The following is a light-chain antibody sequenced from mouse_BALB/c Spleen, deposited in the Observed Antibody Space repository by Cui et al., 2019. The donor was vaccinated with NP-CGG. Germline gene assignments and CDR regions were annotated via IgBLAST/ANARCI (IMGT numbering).Light chain of an antibody. CDR2: GTN. V-gene: IGLV1*01. Sequence: QSDVTLDSPLTTSPGETVTLTCRSSTGAVTTSNYANWVQEKPDHLFTGLIGGTNNRAPGVPARFSGSLIGDKAALTITGAQTEDEAIYFCALWYSNHWVFGGGTKLTVL. CDR3: ALWYSNHWV. CDR1: TGAVTTSNY. J-gene: IGLJ1*01.